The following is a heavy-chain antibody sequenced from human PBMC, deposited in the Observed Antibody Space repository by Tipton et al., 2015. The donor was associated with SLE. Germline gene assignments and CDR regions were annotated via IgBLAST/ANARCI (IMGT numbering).Heavy chain of an antibody. D-gene: IGHD6-19*01. CDR3: ARELGAGWGGHWYFDL. CDR1: GCSINGYY. V-gene: IGHV4-59*01. J-gene: IGHJ2*01. Sequence: TLSLTCTVSGCSINGYYWNWFRQPPGRELEWIGYIYHSGSTNYNPSLKNRVTMSVDTSKNQFSLKLSSVTTADTAVYYCARELGAGWGGHWYFDLWGRGTLLTVSS. CDR2: IYHSGST.